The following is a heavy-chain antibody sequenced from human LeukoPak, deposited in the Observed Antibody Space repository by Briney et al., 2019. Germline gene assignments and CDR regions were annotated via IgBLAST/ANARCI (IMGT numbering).Heavy chain of an antibody. Sequence: SETLSLTCTVSGGSISSGGYYWSWIRQHPGKGLEWIGYIYYSGSTYYNPSLKSRVTISVDTSKNQFSLKLSSVTAADTAVYYCARVVAAAGSKNNWFDPWGQGTLVTVSS. D-gene: IGHD6-13*01. CDR1: GGSISSGGYY. J-gene: IGHJ5*02. CDR2: IYYSGST. V-gene: IGHV4-31*03. CDR3: ARVVAAAGSKNNWFDP.